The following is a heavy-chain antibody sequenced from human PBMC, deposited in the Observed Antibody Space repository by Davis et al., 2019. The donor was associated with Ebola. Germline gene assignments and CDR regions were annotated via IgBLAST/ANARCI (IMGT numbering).Heavy chain of an antibody. Sequence: GGSLTLSCAASGFTFSGSAMHWVRQASGKGLEWVSHISDDSSSTYYADSVKGRFTISRDNAKNSLYLQLNTLRDEDTAVYFCVSAGWDHWGQGTLVTVSS. CDR3: VSAGWDH. CDR2: ISDDSSST. CDR1: GFTFSGSA. J-gene: IGHJ4*02. D-gene: IGHD2-15*01. V-gene: IGHV3-48*02.